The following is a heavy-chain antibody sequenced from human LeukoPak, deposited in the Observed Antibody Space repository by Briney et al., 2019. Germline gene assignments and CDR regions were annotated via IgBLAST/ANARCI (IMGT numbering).Heavy chain of an antibody. D-gene: IGHD3-10*01. J-gene: IGHJ4*02. CDR2: ISYDGSNK. CDR1: GFTFSTYG. Sequence: PGRSRRLSFAAPGFTFSTYGMHWVRRAPGKGLEWVAVISYDGSNKYYADSVKGRFTISRDNSKNTLYLQMNSLRAEDTAVYYCAKGSGNLDYWGQGTLVTVSS. CDR3: AKGSGNLDY. V-gene: IGHV3-33*06.